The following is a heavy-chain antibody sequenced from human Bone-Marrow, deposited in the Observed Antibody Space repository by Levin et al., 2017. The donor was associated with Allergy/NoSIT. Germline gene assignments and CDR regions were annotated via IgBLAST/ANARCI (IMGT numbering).Heavy chain of an antibody. V-gene: IGHV3-53*01. CDR2: IYSGGTT. CDR1: GFIVSRNY. CDR3: ARHPADTA. J-gene: IGHJ5*02. D-gene: IGHD5-18*01. Sequence: HPGGSLRLSCAASGFIVSRNYMSWVRQAPGKGLEGVSVIYSGGTTYYADSVKGRFTISRDASKNTLFLQMNSLRVEDTAVYYCARHPADTAWGQGTLVTVSS.